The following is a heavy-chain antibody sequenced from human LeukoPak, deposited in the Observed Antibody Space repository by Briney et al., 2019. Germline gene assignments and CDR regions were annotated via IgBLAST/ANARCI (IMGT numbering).Heavy chain of an antibody. D-gene: IGHD1-7*01. CDR2: IWYDGSNK. Sequence: PGRSLRLSCAASGFTFSSYGMHWVRQAPGKGLEWVAVIWYDGSNKYYADSVKGRFTISRDNAKNSLYLQMNSLRAEDTAVYYCARDLDNWNYVYYYYYGMDVWGQGTTVTVSS. J-gene: IGHJ6*02. CDR1: GFTFSSYG. CDR3: ARDLDNWNYVYYYYYGMDV. V-gene: IGHV3-33*01.